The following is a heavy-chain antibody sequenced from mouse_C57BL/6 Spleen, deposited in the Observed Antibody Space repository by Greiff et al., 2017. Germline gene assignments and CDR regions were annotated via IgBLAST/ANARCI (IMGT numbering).Heavy chain of an antibody. D-gene: IGHD2-4*01. CDR3: AREGDYDEAMDY. Sequence: QVQLQQPGAELVRPGSSVKLSCKASGYTFTSYWMDWVKQRPGQGLEWIGNIYPSDSETHYNQKFKDKATLTVDKSSSTAYMQLSSLTSEDSAVYYCAREGDYDEAMDYWGQGTSVTVSS. CDR1: GYTFTSYW. V-gene: IGHV1-61*01. J-gene: IGHJ4*01. CDR2: IYPSDSET.